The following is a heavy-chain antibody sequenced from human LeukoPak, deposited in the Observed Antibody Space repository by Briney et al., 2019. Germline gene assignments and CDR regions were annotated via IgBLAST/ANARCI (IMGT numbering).Heavy chain of an antibody. V-gene: IGHV3-23*01. CDR1: GFTFSSYA. Sequence: GGSLRLSCAASGFTFSSYAMNWVRQAPGRGLEWVSGFSGSGGTTYYADSVKGRFTISRDNSKGTLYLHMNSLRAEDTAVYYCAKVKTHWYFDNWGRGTLVTVSS. J-gene: IGHJ4*02. D-gene: IGHD1-1*01. CDR2: FSGSGGTT. CDR3: AKVKTHWYFDN.